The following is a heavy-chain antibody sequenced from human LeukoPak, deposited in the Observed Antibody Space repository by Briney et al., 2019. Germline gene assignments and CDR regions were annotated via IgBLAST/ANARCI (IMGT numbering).Heavy chain of an antibody. J-gene: IGHJ4*02. D-gene: IGHD6-19*01. CDR1: GGSFSGYY. CDR3: ARGYSSGWYGLRAFDY. V-gene: IGHV4-34*01. CDR2: INHSGST. Sequence: PSETLSLTCAVYGGSFSGYYWSWIRQPPGKGLEWIGEINHSGSTNYNPSLKSRVTISVDTSKNQFSLKLSSVTAADTAVYYCARGYSSGWYGLRAFDYWGQGTLVTVSS.